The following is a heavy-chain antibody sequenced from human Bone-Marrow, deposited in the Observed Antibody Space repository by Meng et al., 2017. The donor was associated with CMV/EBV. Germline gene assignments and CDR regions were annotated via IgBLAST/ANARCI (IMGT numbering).Heavy chain of an antibody. V-gene: IGHV1-18*01. CDR2: VSVYKGDT. Sequence: ASVKVSCKASGYIFTSYDINWVRQAPGQGLEWVGWVSVYKGDTKYAEKVEGRVTLTADTSASTAYLELRSLRFDDTAVYYCARSRVGAWTWFDPWGRGSLVLVSS. D-gene: IGHD1-26*01. CDR1: GYIFTSYD. J-gene: IGHJ5*02. CDR3: ARSRVGAWTWFDP.